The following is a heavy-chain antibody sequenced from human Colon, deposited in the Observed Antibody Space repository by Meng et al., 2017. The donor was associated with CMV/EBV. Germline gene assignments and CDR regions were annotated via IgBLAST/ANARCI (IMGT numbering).Heavy chain of an antibody. CDR1: GFTFNAYW. CDR2: INTDGGST. Sequence: SCAASGFTFNAYWMHWVRQVPGKGLEWVARINTDGGSTKYADSVKGRFTISRNNPMDTVYLQMTSLRADDTAVYYCVRDKGDGFIKFHYFDFWGQGTLVTVSS. D-gene: IGHD5-24*01. CDR3: VRDKGDGFIKFHYFDF. V-gene: IGHV3-74*01. J-gene: IGHJ4*02.